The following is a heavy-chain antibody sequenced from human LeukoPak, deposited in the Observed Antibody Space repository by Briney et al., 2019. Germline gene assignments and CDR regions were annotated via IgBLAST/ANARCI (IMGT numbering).Heavy chain of an antibody. CDR3: ARGLLQLWGFGTDY. Sequence: SETPSLTCAVYGGSFSGYYWSWIRQPPGKGLEWIGEINHSGSTNYNPSLKSRVTISVDTSKNQFSLKLSSVTAADTAVYYCARGLLQLWGFGTDYWGQGTLVTVSS. J-gene: IGHJ4*02. V-gene: IGHV4-34*01. CDR1: GGSFSGYY. CDR2: INHSGST. D-gene: IGHD5-18*01.